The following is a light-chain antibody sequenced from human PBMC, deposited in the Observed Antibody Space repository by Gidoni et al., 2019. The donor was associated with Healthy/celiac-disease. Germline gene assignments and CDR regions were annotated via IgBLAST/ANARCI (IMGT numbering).Light chain of an antibody. CDR2: DAS. CDR1: QSISSW. J-gene: IGKJ1*01. Sequence: DIQMTQSPSTLSASVGDRVTITCRASQSISSWLAWYQHKPGKAPKLLIYDASSLESGVPSRFSGSGSGTEFTLTISSLQPDDFATYYCQQYNSYSWTFGQGTKVEIK. CDR3: QQYNSYSWT. V-gene: IGKV1-5*01.